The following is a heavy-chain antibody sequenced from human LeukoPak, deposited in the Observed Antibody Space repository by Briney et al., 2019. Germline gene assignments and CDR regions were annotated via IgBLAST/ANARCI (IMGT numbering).Heavy chain of an antibody. CDR2: IKQDGSEK. V-gene: IGHV3-7*01. CDR1: GLTFSRYW. J-gene: IGHJ6*03. CDR3: AREGIYYYYYMDV. Sequence: GGSLRLSCAASGLTFSRYWMTWFRQAPGKGLEWVANIKQDGSEKYYVDSVKGRFTISRDNADRSLYLQMTSLRVEDTAVYYCAREGIYYYYYMDVWGKGTTVTVSS. D-gene: IGHD1-14*01.